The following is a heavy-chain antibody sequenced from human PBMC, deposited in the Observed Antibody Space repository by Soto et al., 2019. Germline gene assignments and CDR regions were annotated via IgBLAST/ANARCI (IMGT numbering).Heavy chain of an antibody. CDR3: ASGGSSLNFDS. V-gene: IGHV3-74*01. J-gene: IGHJ4*02. CDR1: VFPFRSYW. CDR2: INSDGSST. D-gene: IGHD6-6*01. Sequence: PGGSMRLSCAASVFPFRSYWMQWVRQAPWKGLVWVSWINSDGSSTSYADSVKGRFTISRDNAKNTLYLQMNSLRAEDTAVYYCASGGSSLNFDSWGQGTLVTVSS.